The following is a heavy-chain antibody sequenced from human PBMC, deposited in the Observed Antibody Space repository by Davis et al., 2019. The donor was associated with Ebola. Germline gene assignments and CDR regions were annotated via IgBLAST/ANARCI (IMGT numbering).Heavy chain of an antibody. J-gene: IGHJ4*02. V-gene: IGHV3-7*01. D-gene: IGHD2-8*02. CDR3: ARGTPPNIVLVVYAINYFDY. CDR2: IKQDGSEK. Sequence: PGGSLRLSCAASGFTFSSYWMSWVRQAPGKGLEWVANIKQDGSEKYYVDSVKGRFTISRDNSKNTLYLQMNSLRAEDTAVYYCARGTPPNIVLVVYAINYFDYWGQGTLVTVSS. CDR1: GFTFSSYW.